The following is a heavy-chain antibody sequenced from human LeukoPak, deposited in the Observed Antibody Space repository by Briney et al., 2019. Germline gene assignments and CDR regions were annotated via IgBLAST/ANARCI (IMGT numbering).Heavy chain of an antibody. CDR2: IYYSGST. J-gene: IGHJ5*02. CDR3: ARVLTATVYPSAMFDP. D-gene: IGHD4-17*01. Sequence: SETLSITCTVSGGSISSYYWSWIRQPPGKGLEWIGYIYYSGSTNYNPSLKSRVTISVDTSKNQFSLKLSSVTAADTAVYYCARVLTATVYPSAMFDPWGQGTLVTVSS. V-gene: IGHV4-59*01. CDR1: GGSISSYY.